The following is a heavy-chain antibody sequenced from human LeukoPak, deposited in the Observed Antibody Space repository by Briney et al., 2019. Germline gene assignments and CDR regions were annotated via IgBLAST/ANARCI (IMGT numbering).Heavy chain of an antibody. V-gene: IGHV3-7*01. CDR3: AKVLSGGSLDY. D-gene: IGHD3-3*01. Sequence: GGSLRLSCEASGFAFSSNLMTWVRQAPGKGLEWVANIKPDGSGKNYVDSVKGRFTISRDNAKSSLYLQMNSLRVEDTAVYYCAKVLSGGSLDYWGQGTLVTVSS. CDR2: IKPDGSGK. CDR1: GFAFSSNL. J-gene: IGHJ4*02.